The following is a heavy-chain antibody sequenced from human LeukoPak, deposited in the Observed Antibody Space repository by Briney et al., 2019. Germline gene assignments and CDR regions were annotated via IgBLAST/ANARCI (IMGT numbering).Heavy chain of an antibody. Sequence: SETLSLTCTVSGGSISSGSYYWSWIRQPAGKGLEWIGRIYTSGSANYNPSLKSRVTISVDTSKNQFSLKLSSVTAADTAVYYCAREGRYCSGGSCYDAFDIWGQGTMVTVSS. D-gene: IGHD2-15*01. V-gene: IGHV4-61*02. CDR2: IYTSGSA. J-gene: IGHJ3*02. CDR3: AREGRYCSGGSCYDAFDI. CDR1: GGSISSGSYY.